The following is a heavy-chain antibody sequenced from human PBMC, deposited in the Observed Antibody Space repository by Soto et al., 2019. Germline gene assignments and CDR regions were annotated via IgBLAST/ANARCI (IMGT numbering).Heavy chain of an antibody. CDR1: GFTFTSSA. V-gene: IGHV1-58*01. Sequence: SVKVSCKASGFTFTSSAVQWVRQARGQRLEWIGWIVVGSGNTNYAQKFQEGVTITRDMSTSTAYMELSSLRSEDTAVYYCAAEAYCSSTSCYGYYGMDVWGQGTTVTVSS. J-gene: IGHJ6*02. CDR2: IVVGSGNT. CDR3: AAEAYCSSTSCYGYYGMDV. D-gene: IGHD2-2*01.